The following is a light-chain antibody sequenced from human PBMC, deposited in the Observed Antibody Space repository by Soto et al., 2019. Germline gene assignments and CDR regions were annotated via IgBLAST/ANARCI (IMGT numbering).Light chain of an antibody. V-gene: IGKV3-20*01. CDR2: GAS. J-gene: IGKJ2*01. CDR1: QSVSSSY. Sequence: EIVLTQSPGTLSLSPGERATLSCRASQSVSSSYLAWYQHKPGQAPRLLFYGASSRATGIPDRFSGSGSGTDFTLTISRLEPEDVAVYYCQQYGSSPHTFGQGTKLEIK. CDR3: QQYGSSPHT.